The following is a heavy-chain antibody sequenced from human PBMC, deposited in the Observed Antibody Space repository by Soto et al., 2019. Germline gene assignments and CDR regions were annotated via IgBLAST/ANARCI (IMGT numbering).Heavy chain of an antibody. CDR2: ISGSGGST. CDR3: AKERSIAASLDV. J-gene: IGHJ6*02. Sequence: PGGSLRLSCAASGFTFSSYAISCVGHAPGKGLEWVSAISGSGGSTYYADSVKGRFTISRDNSKNTLYLQMNSLRAEDTAVYYCAKERSIAASLDVWGQGTTVTVSS. D-gene: IGHD6-6*01. CDR1: GFTFSSYA. V-gene: IGHV3-23*01.